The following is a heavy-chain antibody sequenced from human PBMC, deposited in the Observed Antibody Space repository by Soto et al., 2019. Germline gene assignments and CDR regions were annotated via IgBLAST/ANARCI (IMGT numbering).Heavy chain of an antibody. CDR2: TYYRSKYYS. CDR3: ARHEGSGYDYYFDF. V-gene: IGHV6-1*01. CDR1: GASVSSNNVT. Sequence: QVQLQQSGPGLVKLSQTLSLTCTISGASVSSNNVTWHWIGKSPSRGLEWLGRTYYRSKYYSDYAFSVKCRVTINAETSKTRFSLQRNSVTPEDTAGQYCARHEGSGYDYYFDFWGQGILVPVSS. D-gene: IGHD5-12*01. J-gene: IGHJ4*02.